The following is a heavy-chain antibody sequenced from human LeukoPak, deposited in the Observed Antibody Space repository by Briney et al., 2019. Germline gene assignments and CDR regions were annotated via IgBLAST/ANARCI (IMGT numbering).Heavy chain of an antibody. Sequence: GGSLRLSCAASGFTFSTFAMIWVRPPPGKGLEWGSSIFLSGGEIHYADSVRGRFTISRDNSKSTLSLQMNSLRAEDTAIYYCATYRQVLLPFEAWGEGTLVSVSS. J-gene: IGHJ5*02. CDR3: ATYRQVLLPFEA. CDR2: IFLSGGEI. V-gene: IGHV3-23*01. CDR1: GFTFSTFA. D-gene: IGHD2-8*02.